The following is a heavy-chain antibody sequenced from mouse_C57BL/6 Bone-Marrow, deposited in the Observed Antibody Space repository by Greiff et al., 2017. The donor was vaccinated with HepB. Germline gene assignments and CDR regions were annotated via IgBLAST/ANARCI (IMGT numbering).Heavy chain of an antibody. D-gene: IGHD2-1*01. CDR1: GFTFSDYY. CDR3: AREGDYGNLGY. Sequence: EVNLVESEGGLVQPGSSMKLSCTASGFTFSDYYMAWVRQVPEKGLEWVANINYDGSSTYYLDSLKSRFIISRDNAKNILYLQMSSLKSEDTATYYCAREGDYGNLGYWGQGTTLTVSS. CDR2: INYDGSST. V-gene: IGHV5-16*01. J-gene: IGHJ2*01.